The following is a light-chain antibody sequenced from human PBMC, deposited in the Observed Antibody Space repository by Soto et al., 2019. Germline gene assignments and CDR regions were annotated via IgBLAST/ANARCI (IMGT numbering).Light chain of an antibody. CDR1: SSNIGKNY. J-gene: IGLJ1*01. V-gene: IGLV1-51*01. CDR2: DNN. CDR3: GTWDSSLSAGV. Sequence: QSVLTQPPAVSAAPGQKVTISCSGSSSNIGKNYVCWYQQLPGTAPKLLIYDNNKRPSGIPDRFSGSKSGTSATLGITGLQTGDEADYYCGTWDSSLSAGVFGTGNKVTVL.